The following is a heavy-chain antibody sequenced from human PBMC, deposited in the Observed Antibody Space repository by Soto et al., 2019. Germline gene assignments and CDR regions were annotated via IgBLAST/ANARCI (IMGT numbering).Heavy chain of an antibody. V-gene: IGHV1-69*01. CDR2: IIPVSGAA. CDR3: ATALGCRSTSCTLDY. Sequence: QVQLVQSGAEVKKPGSSVKVSCKASGGTFGSYAFSWVRQAPGQGLEWMGGIIPVSGAAHYAQKFQGRVTITAEESTSPAYMELSSLSSQDTAVYYCATALGCRSTSCTLDYWGQGTRVIVSS. J-gene: IGHJ4*02. D-gene: IGHD2-2*01. CDR1: GGTFGSYA.